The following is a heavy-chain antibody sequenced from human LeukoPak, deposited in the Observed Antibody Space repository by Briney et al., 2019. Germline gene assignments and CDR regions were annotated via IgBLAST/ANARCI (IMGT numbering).Heavy chain of an antibody. D-gene: IGHD5-24*01. Sequence: PSETLSLTCTVSGGSISTYYWSWLRQPPGKGLEWLGHIYYSGNTNYNPSLKSRVTISVDTSKNQFSLKLSSVTAADTAVYYCARGVEMATILVGLWGQGTLVTVSS. CDR3: ARGVEMATILVGL. CDR2: IYYSGNT. V-gene: IGHV4-59*01. CDR1: GGSISTYY. J-gene: IGHJ4*02.